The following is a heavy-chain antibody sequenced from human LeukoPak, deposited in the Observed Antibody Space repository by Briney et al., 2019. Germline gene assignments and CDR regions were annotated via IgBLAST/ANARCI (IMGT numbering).Heavy chain of an antibody. CDR1: GFTFSSYG. J-gene: IGHJ4*02. D-gene: IGHD3-22*01. CDR3: ASGFDSSGFFDY. CDR2: ISYDGSNK. Sequence: GGSLRLSCAASGFTFSSYGMHWVRQAPGKGLEWVAVISYDGSNKYYADSVKGRVTISRDNSKNTLYLQLNSRRAEDTAVYYSASGFDSSGFFDYWAQATLVTASA. V-gene: IGHV3-30*03.